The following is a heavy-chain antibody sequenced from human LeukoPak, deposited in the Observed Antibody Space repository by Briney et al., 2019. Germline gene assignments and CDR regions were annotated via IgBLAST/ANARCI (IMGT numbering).Heavy chain of an antibody. CDR3: ARAPGYCSSTSCSKYCYYYYMDV. CDR2: ISAYNGNT. Sequence: ASVKVSCKASGYTFTSYGISWVRQAPGQGLEWMGWISAYNGNTNYAQKLQGRVTMTTDTSTSTAYVELRSLRSDDTAVYYCARAPGYCSSTSCSKYCYYYYMDVWGKGTTVTVSS. V-gene: IGHV1-18*01. D-gene: IGHD2-2*01. J-gene: IGHJ6*03. CDR1: GYTFTSYG.